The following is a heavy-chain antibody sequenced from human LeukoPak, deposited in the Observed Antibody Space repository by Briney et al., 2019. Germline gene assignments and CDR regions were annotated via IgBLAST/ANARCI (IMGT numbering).Heavy chain of an antibody. J-gene: IGHJ4*02. D-gene: IGHD3-10*01. CDR1: GYTFTSYG. CDR2: ISAYNGNT. V-gene: IGHV1-18*04. Sequence: ASVKVSCKASGYTFTSYGISWVRQAPGQGLEWMGWISAYNGNTNYAQKLQGRVTMTTDTSTSTAYMELRSLRSDDTAVYYCARDGDYFYGSGSYRDYWGREPWSPSPQ. CDR3: ARDGDYFYGSGSYRDY.